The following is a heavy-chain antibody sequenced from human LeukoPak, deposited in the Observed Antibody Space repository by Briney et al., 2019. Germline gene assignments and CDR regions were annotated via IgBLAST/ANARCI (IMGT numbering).Heavy chain of an antibody. CDR1: GFTFSSYW. V-gene: IGHV3-7*01. CDR3: AREDRYDYYDSSGSYYYYGMDV. CDR2: IKQDGSEK. J-gene: IGHJ6*02. Sequence: GGSLRLSCAASGFTFSSYWMSWVRQAPGKGLEWVANIKQDGSEKYYVDSVKGRFTISRDNAKNSLYLQMNSLRAEDTAVYYCAREDRYDYYDSSGSYYYYGMDVWGQGTTVTVSS. D-gene: IGHD3-22*01.